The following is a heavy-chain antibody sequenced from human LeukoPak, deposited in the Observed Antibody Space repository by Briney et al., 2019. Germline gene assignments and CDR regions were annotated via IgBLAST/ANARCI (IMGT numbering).Heavy chain of an antibody. CDR2: TNPNSGGT. CDR1: GYTFTGYY. CDR3: ARDVVVPAANWYFDL. J-gene: IGHJ2*01. V-gene: IGHV1-2*06. D-gene: IGHD2-2*01. Sequence: ASVNVSCKASGYTFTGYYMHWVRQAPGQGLEWMGRTNPNSGGTNYAQKFQGRVTMTRDTSISTAYMELSRLRSDDTAVYYCARDVVVPAANWYFDLWGRGTLVTVSS.